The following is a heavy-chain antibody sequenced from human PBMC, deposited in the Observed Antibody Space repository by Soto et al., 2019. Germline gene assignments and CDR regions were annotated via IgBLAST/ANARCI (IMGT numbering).Heavy chain of an antibody. V-gene: IGHV2-5*02. CDR3: VHSRCGGDCLRSYSSHYYYGMDV. Sequence: QITLKESGPTLVKPTQTLTLTCTFSGFSLSTGGVGVGWIRQPPGKALEWLALSYWDNDKRYSPSLRSRLTVTKYTSKNQVVLTMTNMDPVDTATYYCVHSRCGGDCLRSYSSHYYYGMDVWGQGTTVTVFS. D-gene: IGHD2-21*02. CDR1: GFSLSTGGVG. J-gene: IGHJ6*02. CDR2: SYWDNDK.